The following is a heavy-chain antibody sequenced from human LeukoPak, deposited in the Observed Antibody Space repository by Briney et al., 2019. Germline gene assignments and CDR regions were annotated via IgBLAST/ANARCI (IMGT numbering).Heavy chain of an antibody. J-gene: IGHJ4*02. V-gene: IGHV4-61*01. D-gene: IGHD3-10*01. Sequence: SETLSLTCTVSGRSISSGSYYWSWIRQPPGKGLEWIGYIYYTGTTNYNPSLKSRVTISVDTSKNQFSLKLSSVTAADTAVYYCANSPYGSGSYYNRPTLDYWGQGTLVTVSS. CDR3: ANSPYGSGSYYNRPTLDY. CDR2: IYYTGTT. CDR1: GRSISSGSYY.